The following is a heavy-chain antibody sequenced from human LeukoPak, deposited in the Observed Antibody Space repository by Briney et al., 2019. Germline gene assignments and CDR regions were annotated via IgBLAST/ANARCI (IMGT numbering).Heavy chain of an antibody. V-gene: IGHV4-39*07. D-gene: IGHD3-22*01. CDR1: GGSISSSSYY. CDR2: IYYSGST. Sequence: SETLSLTCTVSGGSISSSSYYWGWIRQPPGKGLEGIGSIYYSGSTYYNPSLKSRVTISVDTSKNQFSLKLSSVTAADTAVYYCARVGGITMIVVFISDAFDIWGQGTMVTVSS. J-gene: IGHJ3*02. CDR3: ARVGGITMIVVFISDAFDI.